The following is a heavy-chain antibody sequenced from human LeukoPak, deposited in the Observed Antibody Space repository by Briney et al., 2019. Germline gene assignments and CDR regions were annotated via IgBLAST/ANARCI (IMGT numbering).Heavy chain of an antibody. Sequence: GGSLRLSCAASGFTFSSYSMNWVRQAPGKGLEWISYISGSGSVSYYEDSVKGRFTISRDNAKNSLYLQMNSLRDEDTAVYYCASRTGVYWGQGTLVTVSS. CDR1: GFTFSSYS. CDR2: ISGSGSVS. D-gene: IGHD1-14*01. J-gene: IGHJ4*02. CDR3: ASRTGVY. V-gene: IGHV3-48*02.